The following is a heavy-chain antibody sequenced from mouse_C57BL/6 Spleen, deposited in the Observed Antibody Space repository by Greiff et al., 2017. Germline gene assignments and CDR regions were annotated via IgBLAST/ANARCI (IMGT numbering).Heavy chain of an antibody. Sequence: EVQLQESGPELVKPGASVKISCKASGYSFTGYYMNWVKQSPEKSLEWIGEINPSTGGTTSNQKFKAKATLTVDKSSSTAYMQLKSLTSEDSAVYYCARDDYDGYYFDYWGQGTTLTVSS. CDR3: ARDDYDGYYFDY. D-gene: IGHD2-4*01. CDR1: GYSFTGYY. CDR2: INPSTGGT. J-gene: IGHJ2*01. V-gene: IGHV1-42*01.